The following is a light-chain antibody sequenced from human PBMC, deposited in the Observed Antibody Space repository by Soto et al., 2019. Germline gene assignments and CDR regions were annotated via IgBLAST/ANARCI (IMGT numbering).Light chain of an antibody. Sequence: EIVLTQSPATLSLSPGERATLSCRDSQSVSSYLAWYQQKPGQAPRLLIYDASNRATGIPARFSGSGSGTDFTLTISRREPEDFAVYYCQQRSNWAPVLTFGGGTKVEIK. CDR2: DAS. CDR3: QQRSNWAPVLT. V-gene: IGKV3-11*01. CDR1: QSVSSY. J-gene: IGKJ4*01.